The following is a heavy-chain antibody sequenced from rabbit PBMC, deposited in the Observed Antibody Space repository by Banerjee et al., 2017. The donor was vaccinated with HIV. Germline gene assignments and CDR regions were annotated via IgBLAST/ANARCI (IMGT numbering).Heavy chain of an antibody. V-gene: IGHV1S43*01. CDR1: GFSFSSSYY. Sequence: QSLEESGGDLVKPGASLTLTCTASGFSFSSSYYMCWVRQAPGKGLELIACIYTSSGSTWYASWVNGRFTISRSTSLNTVDLKMTSLTAADTATYFCARDPGYGGYAPNLWGPGTLVTVS. CDR3: ARDPGYGGYAPNL. D-gene: IGHD6-1*01. J-gene: IGHJ4*01. CDR2: IYTSSGST.